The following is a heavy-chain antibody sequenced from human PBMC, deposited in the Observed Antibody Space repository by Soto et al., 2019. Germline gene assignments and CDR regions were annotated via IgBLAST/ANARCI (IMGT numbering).Heavy chain of an antibody. CDR2: IYYSGST. D-gene: IGHD6-13*01. J-gene: IGHJ6*02. Sequence: QVQLQESGPGLVKPSQTLSLTCTVSGSSISSGGYYWSWIRQHPGKGLEWIGYIYYSGSTYYNPSLKSRVTISVDTSKNQFSLKLSSVTAEDTAVYYCARDLQYSRLFYGMDVWGQGTTVTVSS. CDR1: GSSISSGGYY. CDR3: ARDLQYSRLFYGMDV. V-gene: IGHV4-31*03.